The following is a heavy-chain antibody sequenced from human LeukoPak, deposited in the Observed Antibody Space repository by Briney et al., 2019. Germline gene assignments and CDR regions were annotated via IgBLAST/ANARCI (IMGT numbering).Heavy chain of an antibody. Sequence: SETLSLTCTVSGGSITTNTDYWGWVRQPPGKGLEWIGSIYYSWSTYYSPSLKSRVTISVDTSKNQFSLKLSSVTAADTAVYYCAMSDILTGYYPAFYWGQGTLVTVSS. CDR1: GGSITTNTDY. J-gene: IGHJ4*02. CDR3: AMSDILTGYYPAFY. V-gene: IGHV4-39*01. D-gene: IGHD3-9*01. CDR2: IYYSWST.